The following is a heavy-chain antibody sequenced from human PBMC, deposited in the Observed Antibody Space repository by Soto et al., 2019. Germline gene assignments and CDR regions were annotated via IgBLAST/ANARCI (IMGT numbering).Heavy chain of an antibody. J-gene: IGHJ6*02. CDR3: ARSLTAVVRKLIACGQLRGYYGMDA. V-gene: IGHV5-10-1*01. Sequence: PXESLKISGKGSGYSFTSSWINWVRQMPGKGLEGMRRIEPSRSYTIYNPSSQGHVTISVDKSISTAYLQWSSLKASDTAMYYCARSLTAVVRKLIACGQLRGYYGMDAWGQGSTFTVSS. D-gene: IGHD3-10*01. CDR1: GYSFTSSW. CDR2: IEPSRSYT.